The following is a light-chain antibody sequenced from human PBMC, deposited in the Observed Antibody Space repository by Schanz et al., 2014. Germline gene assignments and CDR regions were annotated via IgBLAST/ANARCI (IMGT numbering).Light chain of an antibody. CDR3: SSKRISSTWV. Sequence: QSALTQPASVSGSPGQSITISCTGTSSDVGGYDYVSWYQQHPGKAPKLLIYDGSKRPSGVSTRFSGSKSGNTASLTISGLQTEDEADYYCSSKRISSTWVFGGGTKLTVL. J-gene: IGLJ3*02. V-gene: IGLV2-14*03. CDR2: DGS. CDR1: SSDVGGYDY.